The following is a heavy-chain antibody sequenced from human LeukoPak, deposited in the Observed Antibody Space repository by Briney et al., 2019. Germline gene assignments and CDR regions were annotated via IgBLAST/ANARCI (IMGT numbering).Heavy chain of an antibody. CDR1: GFTFTNYQ. V-gene: IGHV3-7*01. Sequence: GGSLRLSCAASGFTFTNYQMSWVRQAPGKGLEWVAMIKQSGSEEFYVDSVKGRFTISRDNTKNSLHLQMDSLRDDDTAVYYCARDFGTTHTGGDYWGQGTLVTVSS. CDR2: IKQSGSEE. D-gene: IGHD1-7*01. J-gene: IGHJ4*02. CDR3: ARDFGTTHTGGDY.